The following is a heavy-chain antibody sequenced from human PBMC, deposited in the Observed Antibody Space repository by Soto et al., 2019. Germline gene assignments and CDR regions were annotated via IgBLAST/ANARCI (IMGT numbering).Heavy chain of an antibody. D-gene: IGHD6-6*01. CDR3: ARDQYSSSGYYYYYGMDV. J-gene: IGHJ6*02. CDR2: IKQDGSEK. CDR1: GFTFSSYW. V-gene: IGHV3-7*03. Sequence: PGGSLRLSCAASGFTFSSYWMSWVRQAPGKGLEWVANIKQDGSEKYYVDSVKGRFTISRDNAKNSLYLQMNSLRAEDTAVYYYARDQYSSSGYYYYYGMDVWGQGTTVTVSS.